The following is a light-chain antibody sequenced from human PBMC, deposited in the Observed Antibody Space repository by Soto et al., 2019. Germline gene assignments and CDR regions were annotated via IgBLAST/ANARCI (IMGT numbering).Light chain of an antibody. CDR3: NKPGGASPVT. Sequence: DIQMTQSPSSLSASVGDTVTITCRASQGISNNLAWYQQKPGKVPRLLIYAASNLQLGVPSRFSGSGSGTDFSLTSSSLQPEDVATYYCNKPGGASPVTFGPGTKVDVK. CDR2: AAS. CDR1: QGISNN. J-gene: IGKJ3*01. V-gene: IGKV1-27*01.